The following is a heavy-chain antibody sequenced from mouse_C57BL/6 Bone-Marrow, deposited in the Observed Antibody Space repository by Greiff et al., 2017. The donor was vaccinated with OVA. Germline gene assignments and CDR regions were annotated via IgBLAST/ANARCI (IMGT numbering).Heavy chain of an antibody. D-gene: IGHD1-1*01. Sequence: EVQRVESEGGLVQPGSSMKLSCTASGFTFSDYYMAWVRQVPEKGLEWVANINYDGSSTYYLDSLKSRFIISRDNAKNILYLQMSSLKSEDTATYYCARDPPYYPYWYFDVWGTGTTVTVSS. J-gene: IGHJ1*03. CDR1: GFTFSDYY. CDR3: ARDPPYYPYWYFDV. V-gene: IGHV5-16*01. CDR2: INYDGSST.